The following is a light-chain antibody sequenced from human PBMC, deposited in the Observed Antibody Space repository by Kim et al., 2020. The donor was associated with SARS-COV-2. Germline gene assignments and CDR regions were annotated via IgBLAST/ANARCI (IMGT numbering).Light chain of an antibody. CDR3: QTWGTGIRV. Sequence: SVKLTCTLRRGHSSYAIAWHQQQPEKGPRYLMKLNSDGSHSKGDGIPDRFSGSSSGAERYLTISSLQSEDEADYYCQTWGTGIRVFGGGTQLTVL. CDR2: LNSDGSH. J-gene: IGLJ3*02. CDR1: RGHSSYA. V-gene: IGLV4-69*01.